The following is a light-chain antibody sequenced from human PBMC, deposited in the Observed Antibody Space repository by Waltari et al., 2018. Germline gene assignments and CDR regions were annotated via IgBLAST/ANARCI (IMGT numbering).Light chain of an antibody. CDR2: AVN. Sequence: QSALTQPRSVSGSPGQSVTISCTGTSSDVGDYDYVSWYQQHPGKAPKVMIFAVNERPSGVPDRFSGSKSGNTASLTISGLQAEDEADYYCCSYAGSYTVVFGGGTKLTVL. CDR1: SSDVGDYDY. V-gene: IGLV2-11*01. J-gene: IGLJ2*01. CDR3: CSYAGSYTVV.